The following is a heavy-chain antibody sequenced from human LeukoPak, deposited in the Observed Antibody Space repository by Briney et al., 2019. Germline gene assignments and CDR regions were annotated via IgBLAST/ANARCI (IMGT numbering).Heavy chain of an antibody. J-gene: IGHJ6*02. V-gene: IGHV4-4*07. CDR3: AGTIAAAGTAIRTYYYYYYCMDV. Sequence: SETLSLTCTVPVGYISSNYWSRVRDPAGKGLEWIGRINTSGSTNYNPSLKSRVTMSVDPSKNQFSLKLSSVTAADTAVYYCAGTIAAAGTAIRTYYYYYYCMDVWGQGTLVTVSS. CDR1: VGYISSNY. D-gene: IGHD6-13*01. CDR2: INTSGST.